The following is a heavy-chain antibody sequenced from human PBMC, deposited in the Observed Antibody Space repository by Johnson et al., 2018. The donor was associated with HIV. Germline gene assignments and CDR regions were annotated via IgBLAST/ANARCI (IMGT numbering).Heavy chain of an antibody. CDR3: ARSYSTSWNASDI. Sequence: EVQLVESGGGLGQPGGSLRLSCAASGFTFDDYDMHWVRQAPGKGLEWVSGIGWSSGVLAYADSVKGRFTISRDNSKNTLYLQMNSLRAEDTAVYYCARSYSTSWNASDIWGQGTMVTVSS. J-gene: IGHJ3*02. D-gene: IGHD4-11*01. V-gene: IGHV3-9*01. CDR1: GFTFDDYD. CDR2: IGWSSGVL.